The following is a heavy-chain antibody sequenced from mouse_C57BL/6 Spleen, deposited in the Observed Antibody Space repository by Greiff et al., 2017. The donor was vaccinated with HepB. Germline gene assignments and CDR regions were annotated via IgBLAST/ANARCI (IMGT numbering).Heavy chain of an antibody. CDR1: GYTFTSYW. CDR3: ARERRHYGSISWFDY. J-gene: IGHJ3*01. CDR2: IYPGSGST. Sequence: QVQLQQPGAELVKPGASVKMSCKASGYTFTSYWITWVKQRPGQGLEWIGDIYPGSGSTNYNEKFKSKATLTVDTSSSTAYMQLSSLTSEDSAVYYCARERRHYGSISWFDYWGQGTMVTVSA. D-gene: IGHD1-1*01. V-gene: IGHV1-55*01.